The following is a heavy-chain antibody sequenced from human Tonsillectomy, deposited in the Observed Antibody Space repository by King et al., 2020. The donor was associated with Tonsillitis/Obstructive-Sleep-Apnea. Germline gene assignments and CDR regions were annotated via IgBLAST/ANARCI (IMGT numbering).Heavy chain of an antibody. CDR3: ARVRDGDYGAYYCDY. CDR1: GYTFTSYS. D-gene: IGHD4-17*01. V-gene: IGHV1-46*01. CDR2: INPSVGRP. Sequence: QLVQSGAEVKKPGASVKVSCKASGYTFTSYSMHWVRQAPGQGLEWMGIINPSVGRPRYAQMFQGRVTVPRDTSPSTVYMEMGSLRSEDTAVYYCARVRDGDYGAYYCDYWGRGTLVTVSS. J-gene: IGHJ4*02.